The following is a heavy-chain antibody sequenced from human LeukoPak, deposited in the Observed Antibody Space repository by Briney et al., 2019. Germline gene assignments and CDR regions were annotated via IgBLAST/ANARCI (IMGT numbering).Heavy chain of an antibody. J-gene: IGHJ5*02. D-gene: IGHD2-2*01. Sequence: SETLSLTCAVYGGSFSGYYWSWIRQPPGKGLEWIGEINHSGSTNYNPSLKSRVTISVDTSKNQFSLKLSSVTAADTAVYYCARGLVVPAAMEGAYNWSDPWGQGTLVTVSS. CDR1: GGSFSGYY. V-gene: IGHV4-34*01. CDR3: ARGLVVPAAMEGAYNWSDP. CDR2: INHSGST.